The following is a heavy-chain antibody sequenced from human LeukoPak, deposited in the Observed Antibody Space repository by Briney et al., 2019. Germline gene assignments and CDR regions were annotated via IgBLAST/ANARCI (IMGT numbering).Heavy chain of an antibody. CDR1: GFTFNSYT. CDR3: AGDSSGYYSFDY. J-gene: IGHJ4*02. D-gene: IGHD3-22*01. CDR2: ITTSSSEI. V-gene: IGHV3-21*01. Sequence: GGSLRLSCAASGFTFNSYTLNWVRQAPGKGLEWLSSITTSSSEINYADSVKGRFTISRDNAKRSLYLQMNSLRGEDTAVYFCAGDSSGYYSFDYWGPGTLVTVSS.